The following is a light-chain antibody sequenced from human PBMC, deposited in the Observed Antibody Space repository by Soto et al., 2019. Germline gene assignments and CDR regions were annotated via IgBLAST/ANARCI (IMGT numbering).Light chain of an antibody. CDR1: QSVSSIY. CDR2: GAS. V-gene: IGKV3-20*01. J-gene: IGKJ1*01. CDR3: QHYGSSRT. Sequence: EVVFTQSPGTLSLSPGERATFSCRASQSVSSIYLAWYQQKPGQAPRLLIHGASSRATGIPDRFSGSGSGTDFTLTISRLEPEDFAVYYCQHYGSSRTFGQGTKVDIK.